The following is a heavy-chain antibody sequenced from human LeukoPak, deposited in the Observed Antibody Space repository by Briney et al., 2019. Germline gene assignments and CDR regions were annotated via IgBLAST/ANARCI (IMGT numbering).Heavy chain of an antibody. CDR2: ISSSGRAI. CDR3: ARCPRWAHFDY. Sequence: GGSLRLSCAASGFTFSSYSMNWVRQAPGKGLEWVSYISSSGRAIYYADSVKGRFTVSRDNAKNSLYLQMNSLRAEDTAVYYCARCPRWAHFDYWGQGTLVTVSS. V-gene: IGHV3-48*04. D-gene: IGHD4-23*01. CDR1: GFTFSSYS. J-gene: IGHJ4*02.